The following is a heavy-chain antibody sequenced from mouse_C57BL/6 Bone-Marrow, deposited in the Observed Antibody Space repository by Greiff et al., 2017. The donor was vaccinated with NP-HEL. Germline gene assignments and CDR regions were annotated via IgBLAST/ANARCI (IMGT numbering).Heavy chain of an antibody. CDR1: GFTFSDYY. Sequence: DVKLVESEGGLVQPGSSMKLSCTASGFTFSDYYMAWVRQVPEKGLEWVANINYDGSSTYYLDSLKSRFIISRDNAKNILYLQMSSLKSEDTATYYCARHGYGSSYRYFDVWGTGTTVTVSS. CDR3: ARHGYGSSYRYFDV. CDR2: INYDGSST. J-gene: IGHJ1*03. V-gene: IGHV5-16*01. D-gene: IGHD1-1*01.